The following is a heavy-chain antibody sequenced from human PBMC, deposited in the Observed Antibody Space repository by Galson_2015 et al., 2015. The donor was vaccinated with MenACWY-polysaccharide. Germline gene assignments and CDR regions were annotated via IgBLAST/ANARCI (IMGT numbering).Heavy chain of an antibody. CDR2: IKGDGSSI. D-gene: IGHD1-14*01. J-gene: IGHJ4*02. V-gene: IGHV3-74*01. Sequence: SLRLSCAASGFTFSSYWMHWVRQVPGKGLMWVSRIKGDGSSIIYADSVKGRFTISRDNSKNTLYLQMDSLRAEDTAVYYCALNRRGGDDYWGQGTLVTVSS. CDR1: GFTFSSYW. CDR3: ALNRRGGDDY.